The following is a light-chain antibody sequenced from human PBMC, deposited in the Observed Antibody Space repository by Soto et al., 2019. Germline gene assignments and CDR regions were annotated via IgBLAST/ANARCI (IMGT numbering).Light chain of an antibody. J-gene: IGKJ4*01. V-gene: IGKV1-5*01. CDR3: QQTYRLPPT. CDR2: DAS. CDR1: QSISYW. Sequence: DIQMTQSPSTLSASVGDSVTITCRASQSISYWLAWYQQKPGKAPTLLIYDASGLESGVPSRFSGSGSGSGTDFTLTIDSLQPEDFATYYCQQTYRLPPTFGEGTKVDIK.